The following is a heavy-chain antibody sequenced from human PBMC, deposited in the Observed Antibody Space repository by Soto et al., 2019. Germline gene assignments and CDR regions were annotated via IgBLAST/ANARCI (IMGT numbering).Heavy chain of an antibody. CDR1: GFTFSSYA. CDR3: AKVPFVGWEVRESDY. CDR2: ISGSADST. D-gene: IGHD1-26*01. Sequence: LSCAASGFTFSSYAMTWVRQAPGKGLEWVSTISGSADSTYYADSVKGRFTISRDNSKKTLYLQMISLRAEDTAVYYCAKVPFVGWEVRESDYWGQGTLVTVSS. V-gene: IGHV3-23*01. J-gene: IGHJ4*02.